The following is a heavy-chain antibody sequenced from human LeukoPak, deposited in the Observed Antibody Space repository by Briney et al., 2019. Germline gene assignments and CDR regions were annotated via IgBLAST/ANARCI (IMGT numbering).Heavy chain of an antibody. D-gene: IGHD4-17*01. CDR3: ATSETTVTTLGLSAFDL. J-gene: IGHJ3*01. V-gene: IGHV1-24*01. CDR1: GYTLTELS. Sequence: ASVKVSCKVSGYTLTELSMHWVRQAPGKGLEWMGGFDPEDGETIYAQKFQGRVTMTEDTSTDTAYMELSSLRSEDTAVYYCATSETTVTTLGLSAFDLWGQGTMVTVSS. CDR2: FDPEDGET.